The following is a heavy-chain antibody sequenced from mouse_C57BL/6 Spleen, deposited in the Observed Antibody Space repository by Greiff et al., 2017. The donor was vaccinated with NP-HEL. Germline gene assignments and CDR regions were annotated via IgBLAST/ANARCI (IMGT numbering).Heavy chain of an antibody. Sequence: QVQLQQPGAELVRPGSSVKLSCKASGYTFTSYWMHWVKQRPIQGLEWIGNIDPSDSETHYNQKFKDKATLTVDKSSSTAYMQLSSLTSEDSAVYYCARRRTGREKYCDVWGTGTTVTVSS. CDR3: ARRRTGREKYCDV. CDR2: IDPSDSET. CDR1: GYTFTSYW. J-gene: IGHJ1*03. D-gene: IGHD4-1*01. V-gene: IGHV1-52*01.